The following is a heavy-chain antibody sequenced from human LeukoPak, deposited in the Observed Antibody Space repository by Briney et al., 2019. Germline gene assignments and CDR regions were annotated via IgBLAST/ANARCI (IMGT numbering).Heavy chain of an antibody. CDR2: INSDGSST. CDR3: ARGVWGYTFDI. Sequence: GGSLRLSCAASGFTFSSYWMHWVRHAPGKGLVWVSHINSDGSSTSYADSVKGRFTISRDNAKSTLYLQMNSLRGEDTAVYYCARGVWGYTFDIWGQGTMVTVSS. D-gene: IGHD3-16*01. V-gene: IGHV3-74*01. CDR1: GFTFSSYW. J-gene: IGHJ3*02.